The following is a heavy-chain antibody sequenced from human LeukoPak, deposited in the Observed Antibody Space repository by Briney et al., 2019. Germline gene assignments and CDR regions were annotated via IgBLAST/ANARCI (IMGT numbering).Heavy chain of an antibody. V-gene: IGHV1-2*02. D-gene: IGHD4-17*01. CDR1: GYTFTGYY. Sequence: ASVKVSCKASGYTFTGYYMHWVRQAPGQGPEWMGWINPNSGGTNYAQKFQGRVTMTRDTSISTAYMELSRLRSDDTAVYYCARSPLAATVTTGPHWFDPWGQGTLVTVSS. CDR3: ARSPLAATVTTGPHWFDP. J-gene: IGHJ5*02. CDR2: INPNSGGT.